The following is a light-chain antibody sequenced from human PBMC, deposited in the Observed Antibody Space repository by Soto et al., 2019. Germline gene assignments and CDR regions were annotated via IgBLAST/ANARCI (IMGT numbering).Light chain of an antibody. J-gene: IGKJ2*01. Sequence: EIVLTQSPGSLSLSPRERATLSCRASQSVTSSHLAWYQQKPGQAPRLLIYGASRRATGIPDRFSGSGSGTDFTLTISRLEPEDSARYYCQQYGSSTYTFGQGTKVEIK. CDR3: QQYGSSTYT. V-gene: IGKV3-20*01. CDR1: QSVTSSH. CDR2: GAS.